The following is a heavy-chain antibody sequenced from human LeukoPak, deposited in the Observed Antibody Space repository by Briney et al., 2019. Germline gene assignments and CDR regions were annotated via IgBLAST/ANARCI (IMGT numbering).Heavy chain of an antibody. CDR1: GGSISSSSYY. V-gene: IGHV4-39*01. D-gene: IGHD5-24*01. Sequence: SETLSLTCTISGGSISSSSYYWGWIRQPPGKGLEWIGSIHYSGSTYYNPSLKSRVTISVDTSKNQFSLKLSSVTAADTAVYYCARLSLYNTQDYWGQGTLVTVSS. J-gene: IGHJ4*02. CDR3: ARLSLYNTQDY. CDR2: IHYSGST.